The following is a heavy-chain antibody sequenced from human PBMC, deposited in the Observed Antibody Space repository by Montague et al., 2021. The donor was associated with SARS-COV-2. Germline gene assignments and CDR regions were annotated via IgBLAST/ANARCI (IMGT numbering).Heavy chain of an antibody. D-gene: IGHD3-10*01. J-gene: IGHJ5*02. Sequence: SETLSLTCAVSGGSISSSNLWHWVRQSPTKGLKWIGQIHHSGSTDYNPPLKSRVSIFIEKSRNHFSLHLMSVTAADTAVYYWSRVFDGSGKEYWMFRAWGRGTLVAVSS. V-gene: IGHV4-4*02. CDR1: GGSISSSNL. CDR2: IHHSGST. CDR3: SRVFDGSGKEYWMFRA.